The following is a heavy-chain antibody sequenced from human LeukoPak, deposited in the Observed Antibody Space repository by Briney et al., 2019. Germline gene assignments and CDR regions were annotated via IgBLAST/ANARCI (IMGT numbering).Heavy chain of an antibody. CDR1: GFTFSSYA. D-gene: IGHD3-16*01. J-gene: IGHJ4*02. V-gene: IGHV3-23*01. CDR2: ISGSGGST. Sequence: GGSLRLSCAASGFTFSSYAMSWVRQAPGKGLEWVSAISGSGGSTYYADSVKGRFTISRDNSKNTLYLQMNSLRAEDTAVYYFAKEAREGQKLYLGGNGFAYWGKGTLVTASS. CDR3: AKEAREGQKLYLGGNGFAY.